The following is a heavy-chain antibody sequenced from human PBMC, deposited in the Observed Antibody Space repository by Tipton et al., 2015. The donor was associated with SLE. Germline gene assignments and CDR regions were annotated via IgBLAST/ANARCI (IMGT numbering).Heavy chain of an antibody. V-gene: IGHV3-7*01. Sequence: SLRLSCAASGFSLSHYWMTWVRQAPGKGLEWVANINQDENVQNYVDSVRGRFTISRDNTKNSLFLQMNSLRAEDTAVYYCARKPSSGSYPDYWGQGTLVTVSS. D-gene: IGHD3-10*01. J-gene: IGHJ4*02. CDR1: GFSLSHYW. CDR3: ARKPSSGSYPDY. CDR2: INQDENVQ.